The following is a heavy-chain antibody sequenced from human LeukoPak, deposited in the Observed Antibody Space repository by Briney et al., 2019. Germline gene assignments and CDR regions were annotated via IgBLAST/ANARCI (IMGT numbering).Heavy chain of an antibody. CDR3: AREEDSSSWYSL. D-gene: IGHD6-13*01. Sequence: QAGGSLRLSCAASGFTFSSYWTHWVRQAPGKGLVWVSRINSDGSSTSYADSVKGRFTISRDNAKNTLYLQMNSLRAEDTAVYYCAREEDSSSWYSLWGQGTLVTVSS. J-gene: IGHJ4*02. CDR2: INSDGSST. CDR1: GFTFSSYW. V-gene: IGHV3-74*01.